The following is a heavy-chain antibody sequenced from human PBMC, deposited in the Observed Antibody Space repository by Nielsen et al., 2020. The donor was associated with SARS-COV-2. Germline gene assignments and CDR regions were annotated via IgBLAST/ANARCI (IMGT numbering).Heavy chain of an antibody. Sequence: GESLKISCAASGFTFSSYWMSWVRQAPGKGLEWVSSISSSTTYINYADSVKGRFTISRDNAKNSPYLQMNSLRVEDTAVYYCARVDTSGWDAFDMWGQGTMVIVSS. J-gene: IGHJ3*02. CDR1: GFTFSSYW. CDR3: ARVDTSGWDAFDM. CDR2: ISSSTTYI. D-gene: IGHD6-19*01. V-gene: IGHV3-21*01.